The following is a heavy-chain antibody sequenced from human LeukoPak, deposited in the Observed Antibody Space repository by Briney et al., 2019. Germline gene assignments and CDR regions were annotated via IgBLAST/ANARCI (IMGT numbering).Heavy chain of an antibody. CDR1: GFTFSDFY. Sequence: GGSLRLSCAASGFTFSDFYMTWIRQAPGKGLEWVSYISSSGSSTNYGDSVKGRFTISRDNAKNSLYLQMNSLRGEDAAVYYCARRGGSHDHYYYGLDVWGQGTTVTVSS. J-gene: IGHJ6*02. D-gene: IGHD1-26*01. CDR2: ISSSGSST. CDR3: ARRGGSHDHYYYGLDV. V-gene: IGHV3-11*03.